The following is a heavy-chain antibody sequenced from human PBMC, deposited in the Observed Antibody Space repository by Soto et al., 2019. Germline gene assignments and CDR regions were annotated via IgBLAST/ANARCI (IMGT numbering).Heavy chain of an antibody. J-gene: IGHJ4*02. D-gene: IGHD6-13*01. V-gene: IGHV3-23*01. CDR3: ARRSSSWYFDY. Sequence: TASGFSFSSYAMNWVRQAPGKGLEWVSVISGSAGSTYYADSVKGRFTISRDNSKNTLNLQMNSLRAEDTAVYYCARRSSSWYFDYWGQGNMVTVSS. CDR1: GFSFSSYA. CDR2: ISGSAGST.